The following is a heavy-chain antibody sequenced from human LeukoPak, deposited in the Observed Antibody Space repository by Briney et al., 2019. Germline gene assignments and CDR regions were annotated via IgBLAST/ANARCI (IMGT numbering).Heavy chain of an antibody. Sequence: SETLSLTCTVSGGSISSSSYYWGWIRQPPGKGLEWIGNFYYSGITYYNPSLKSRVTISVDASKKQFSLKLNSVTAADTAMYYCAGGSSVGENYSFDYWGQGALVTVSS. CDR3: AGGSSVGENYSFDY. CDR1: GGSISSSSYY. CDR2: FYYSGIT. J-gene: IGHJ4*02. D-gene: IGHD1-26*01. V-gene: IGHV4-39*07.